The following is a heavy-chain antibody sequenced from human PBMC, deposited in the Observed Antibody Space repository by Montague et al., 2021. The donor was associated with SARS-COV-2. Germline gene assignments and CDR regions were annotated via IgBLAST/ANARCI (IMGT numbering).Heavy chain of an antibody. J-gene: IGHJ3*02. D-gene: IGHD2-15*01. Sequence: SETLSLTCTVSAGSISNGSYYWSCIPQPTGKGLECIGCISISGFTNYNPSLKSRVTISLDTSKNQFSLKLTSVTAADTAVYYCARGSYCPDAFDIWGQGTMVSVSS. CDR2: ISISGFT. V-gene: IGHV4-61*10. CDR3: ARGSYCPDAFDI. CDR1: AGSISNGSYY.